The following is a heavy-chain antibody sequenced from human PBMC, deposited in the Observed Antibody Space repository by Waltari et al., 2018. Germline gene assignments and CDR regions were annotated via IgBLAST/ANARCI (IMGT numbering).Heavy chain of an antibody. CDR2: ISPSFGTA. J-gene: IGHJ5*02. D-gene: IGHD4-17*01. Sequence: QVQLVQSGAEVKKPGYSVKVSCKDSGGTFSRYAISWVRQATGQGREWRGRISPSFGTANYSQKFQGRVTITSDKSTSTAYMELSSLRSEDTAVYSCARDRGTVTTEGWFDPWGQGTLVTVSS. V-gene: IGHV1-69*08. CDR1: GGTFSRYA. CDR3: ARDRGTVTTEGWFDP.